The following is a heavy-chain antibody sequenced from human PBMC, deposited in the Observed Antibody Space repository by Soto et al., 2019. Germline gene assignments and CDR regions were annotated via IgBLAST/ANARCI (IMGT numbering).Heavy chain of an antibody. D-gene: IGHD2-8*01. CDR3: TRQEYCTNGVCYSYYYYGMDV. Sequence: GGSLRLSCAASGFTFSGSAMHWVRQASGKGLEWVGRIRSKANSYATAYAASVKGRFTISRDDSKNTAYLQMNSLKTEDTAVYYCTRQEYCTNGVCYSYYYYGMDVWGHGTTVTVSS. CDR2: IRSKANSYAT. V-gene: IGHV3-73*01. CDR1: GFTFSGSA. J-gene: IGHJ6*02.